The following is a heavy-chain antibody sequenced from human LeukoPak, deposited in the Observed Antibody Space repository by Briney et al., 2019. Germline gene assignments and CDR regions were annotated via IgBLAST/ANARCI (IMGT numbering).Heavy chain of an antibody. V-gene: IGHV3-74*01. CDR1: GFTFSTYW. D-gene: IGHD2-2*01. CDR2: ISSDGSIT. J-gene: IGHJ6*03. CDR3: ARADCSSTSCYWVDYYYYYMDV. Sequence: PGGSLRLSCAASGFTFSTYWMHWVRQAPGKGLVWVSRISSDGSITSYADSVKGRFTISRDNAKNSLYLQMNSLRAEDTAVYYCARADCSSTSCYWVDYYYYYMDVWGKGTTVTVSS.